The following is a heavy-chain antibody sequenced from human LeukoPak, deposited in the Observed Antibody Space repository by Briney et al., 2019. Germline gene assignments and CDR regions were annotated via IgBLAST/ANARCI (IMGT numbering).Heavy chain of an antibody. CDR2: ISYDGSNK. CDR3: ARDYSLFYYCSGGSCYLPPNWFDP. CDR1: GFTFSSYG. D-gene: IGHD2-15*01. V-gene: IGHV3-30*03. J-gene: IGHJ5*02. Sequence: GGSLRLSCAASGFTFSSYGMHWVRQAPGKGLEWVAVISYDGSNKYYADSVKGRFTISRDNSKNTLYLQMNSLRAEDTAVYYCARDYSLFYYCSGGSCYLPPNWFDPWGQGTLVTVSS.